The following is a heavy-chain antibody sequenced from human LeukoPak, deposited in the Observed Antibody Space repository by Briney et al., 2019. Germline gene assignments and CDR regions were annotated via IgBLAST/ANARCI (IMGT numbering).Heavy chain of an antibody. CDR3: ARGRRYSGYDSRYFDL. CDR1: GGSFSGYY. Sequence: PSETLSLTCAVYGGSFSGYYWSWIRQPPGKGLEWIGEINHSGSTNYNPSLKSRVTISVDTSKNQFSLKLSSVTAADTALYYCARGRRYSGYDSRYFDLWGRGTLVTVSS. D-gene: IGHD5-12*01. J-gene: IGHJ2*01. V-gene: IGHV4-34*01. CDR2: INHSGST.